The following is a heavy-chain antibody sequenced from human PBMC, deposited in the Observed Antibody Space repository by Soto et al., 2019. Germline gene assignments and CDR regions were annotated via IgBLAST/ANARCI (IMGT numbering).Heavy chain of an antibody. D-gene: IGHD3-16*01. CDR1: GFRFTSSW. V-gene: IGHV3-7*01. J-gene: IGHJ1*01. CDR3: VTWADAADEDYFHH. Sequence: GGSLRLSCAASGFRFTSSWMSWVRQAPGKGLEWVAHINQNGGQKYYVDSAKGRFTISRDNTKTSLYLQMNSLRVEDTAVFYCVTWADAADEDYFHHWGQGTLVTVSS. CDR2: INQNGGQK.